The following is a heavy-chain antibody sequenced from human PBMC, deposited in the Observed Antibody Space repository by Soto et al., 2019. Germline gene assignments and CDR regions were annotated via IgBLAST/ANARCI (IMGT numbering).Heavy chain of an antibody. D-gene: IGHD2-8*01. J-gene: IGHJ6*02. CDR1: GVSVSSYA. V-gene: IGHV3-23*01. CDR2: ISGSGGST. CDR3: ASGVDRSLSYYYYGMDV. Sequence: PGGSLGLSCAACGVSVSSYAVGGVRQAPGKGLEWVSAISGSGGSTYYADSVKGRFTISRDNSKNTLYLQMNSLRAEDTAVYYCASGVDRSLSYYYYGMDVWGQGTTVTVSS.